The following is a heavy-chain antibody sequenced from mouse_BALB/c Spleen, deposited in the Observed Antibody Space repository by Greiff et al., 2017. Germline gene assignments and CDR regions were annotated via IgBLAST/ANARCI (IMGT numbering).Heavy chain of an antibody. CDR3: ARRLITTATGYFDY. CDR1: GYTFTSYW. D-gene: IGHD1-2*01. CDR2: INPSNGRT. J-gene: IGHJ2*01. V-gene: IGHV1S81*02. Sequence: QVQLQQPGAELVKPGASVKLSCKASGYTFTSYWMHWVKQRPGQGLEWIGEINPSNGRTNYNEKFKSKATLTVDKSSSTAYMQLSSLTSEDSAVYYCARRLITTATGYFDYWGQGTTLTVSS.